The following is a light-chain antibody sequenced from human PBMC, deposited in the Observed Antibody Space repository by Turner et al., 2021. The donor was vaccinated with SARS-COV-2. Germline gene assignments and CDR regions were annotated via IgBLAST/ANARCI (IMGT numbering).Light chain of an antibody. CDR2: GAS. V-gene: IGKV1-39*01. CDR1: QNINTF. CDR3: QQSYSAPRIT. Sequence: DIQMTQSPSSLSAAVGDSVTISCRASQNINTFLNWYQQRPGKAPKPLVYGASTLQSGVPSRFSGSGSGTDFTLTISRLQPEDYAIYYCQQSYSAPRITFGQGTRLEIK. J-gene: IGKJ5*01.